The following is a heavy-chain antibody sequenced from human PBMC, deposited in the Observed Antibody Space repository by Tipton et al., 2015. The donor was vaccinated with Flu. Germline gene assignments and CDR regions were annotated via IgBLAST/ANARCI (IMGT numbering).Heavy chain of an antibody. V-gene: IGHV4-59*12. CDR2: IYYSGST. CDR1: GGSISSYY. J-gene: IGHJ3*02. D-gene: IGHD3-22*01. CDR3: ARRGIVVVRRSDAFDI. Sequence: LRLSCTVSGGSISSYYWSWIRQPPGKGLGWIGYIYYSGSTNYNPSLKSRVTISVDTSKNQFSLKLSSVNAADTAVYYCARRGIVVVRRSDAFDIWGQGTMVTVSS.